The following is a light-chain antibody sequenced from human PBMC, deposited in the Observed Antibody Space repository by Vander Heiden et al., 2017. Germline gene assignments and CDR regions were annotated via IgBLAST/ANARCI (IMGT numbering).Light chain of an antibody. CDR3: QQCSNWPLT. V-gene: IGKV3-11*01. J-gene: IGKJ3*01. Sequence: EIVLTQSPATLSLSPGERATLSCRASQRVNNYLAWFQHKPGQTPRLLIYDASNRATGVPARFSGSGSGTDFTLTISSLEPEDFAVYYCQQCSNWPLTFGPGTKVDIK. CDR1: QRVNNY. CDR2: DAS.